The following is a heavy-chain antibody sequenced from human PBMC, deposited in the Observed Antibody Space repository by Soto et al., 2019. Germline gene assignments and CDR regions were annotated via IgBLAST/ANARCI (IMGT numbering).Heavy chain of an antibody. CDR2: IYHSGTT. V-gene: IGHV4-38-2*01. Sequence: SETLSLTCAVSGFSISTGYYWGWIRQPPGKGMEWIATIYHSGTTYSNPSLKSRVTISVDTSKNQFSLKLSSVTAADTAVYYCARGLYYYDSSGYSPDYWGLGTLVTVSS. D-gene: IGHD3-22*01. J-gene: IGHJ4*02. CDR1: GFSISTGYY. CDR3: ARGLYYYDSSGYSPDY.